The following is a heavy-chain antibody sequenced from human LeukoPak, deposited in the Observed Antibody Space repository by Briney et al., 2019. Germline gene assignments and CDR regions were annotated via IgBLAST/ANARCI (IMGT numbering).Heavy chain of an antibody. CDR1: GDSITSGTYY. J-gene: IGHJ4*02. CDR2: IYHNGNT. Sequence: SETLSFTCTVSGDSITSGTYYWGWIRQPPGKGLEWIGSIYHNGNTYYNPSLKSRVTISVDTSKNQFPLKLSSVTAADTAVYYCARHAGGIAAAGTRPFDYWGQGTLVTVSS. V-gene: IGHV4-39*01. D-gene: IGHD6-13*01. CDR3: ARHAGGIAAAGTRPFDY.